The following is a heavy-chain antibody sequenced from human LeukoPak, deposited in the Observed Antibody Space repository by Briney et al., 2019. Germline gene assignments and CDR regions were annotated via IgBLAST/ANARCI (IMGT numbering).Heavy chain of an antibody. J-gene: IGHJ4*02. CDR1: GFTFSSYW. V-gene: IGHV3-7*01. Sequence: GGSLRLSCAASGFTFSSYWMSWVRQAPGQGLEWVANIKQDGSEKYYVDSVKGRFTISRDNAKNSLYLQMSSLRSEDTAVYYCVREMGVATSGWGQGTLVTVSS. CDR3: VREMGVATSG. D-gene: IGHD1-26*01. CDR2: IKQDGSEK.